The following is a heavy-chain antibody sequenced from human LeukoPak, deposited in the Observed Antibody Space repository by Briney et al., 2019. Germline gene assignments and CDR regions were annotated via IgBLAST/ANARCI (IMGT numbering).Heavy chain of an antibody. CDR3: ARVSVYSYGYDLFDY. CDR2: IIPIFGTA. Sequence: ASVKVSCKASGGTFSSYAISWVRRAPGQGLEWMGGIIPIFGTANYAQKFQGRVTITADESTSTAYMELSSLRSEDTAVYYCARVSVYSYGYDLFDYWGQGTLVTVSS. D-gene: IGHD5-18*01. CDR1: GGTFSSYA. J-gene: IGHJ4*02. V-gene: IGHV1-69*13.